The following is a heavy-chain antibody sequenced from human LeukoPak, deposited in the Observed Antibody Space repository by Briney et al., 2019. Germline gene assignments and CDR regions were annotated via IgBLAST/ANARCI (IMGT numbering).Heavy chain of an antibody. J-gene: IGHJ4*02. V-gene: IGHV3-30*18. CDR3: AKDRYYDSSGYYPPYYFDY. Sequence: GGSLRLSCAASGFTFSSYGMHWVRQAPGKGLEWVAVISYDGSNKYYADSVKGRFTISRDNSKNTLYLQMNSLRAEDTAVYYCAKDRYYDSSGYYPPYYFDYWGQGTLVTVSS. CDR2: ISYDGSNK. CDR1: GFTFSSYG. D-gene: IGHD3-22*01.